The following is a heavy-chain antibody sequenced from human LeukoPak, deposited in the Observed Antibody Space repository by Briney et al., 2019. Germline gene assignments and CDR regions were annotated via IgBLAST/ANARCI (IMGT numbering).Heavy chain of an antibody. D-gene: IGHD5-24*01. V-gene: IGHV1-69*01. J-gene: IGHJ4*02. CDR2: IIPIFGTA. CDR1: GGTFTSYA. CDR3: ARDLGDGYNFEY. Sequence: ASVKVSCKASGGTFTSYAISWVRQAPGQGLEWMGGIIPIFGTANYAQKFQGRVTITADESTTTAYMELSSLRSEDTAVYYCARDLGDGYNFEYWGQGTLVTVS.